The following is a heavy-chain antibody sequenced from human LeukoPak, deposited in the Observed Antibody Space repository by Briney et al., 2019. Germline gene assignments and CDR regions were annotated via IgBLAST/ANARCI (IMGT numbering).Heavy chain of an antibody. Sequence: PGRSLRLSCAASGFTFSSYGMHWVRQAPGKGLEWVANIKQDGSEKYYVDSVKGRFTISRDNAQNSLYLQMNSLRVEDTAVYYCARDAGRGGWFDPWGQGTLVTVSS. V-gene: IGHV3-7*01. CDR1: GFTFSSYG. CDR2: IKQDGSEK. D-gene: IGHD3-10*01. CDR3: ARDAGRGGWFDP. J-gene: IGHJ5*02.